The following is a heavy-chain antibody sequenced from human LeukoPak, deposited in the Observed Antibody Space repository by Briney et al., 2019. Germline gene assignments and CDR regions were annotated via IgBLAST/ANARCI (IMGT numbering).Heavy chain of an antibody. CDR3: ARDKVGATTYFDY. V-gene: IGHV4-59*01. CDR1: GGSISGYY. Sequence: SETLSLTCTVSGGSISGYYWSWIRQPPGKGLEWIGYIYYSGSTNYNPSLKSRVTISVDTSKNQFSLKLSSVTAADTAVYYCARDKVGATTYFDYWGQGTLVTVSS. CDR2: IYYSGST. D-gene: IGHD1-26*01. J-gene: IGHJ4*02.